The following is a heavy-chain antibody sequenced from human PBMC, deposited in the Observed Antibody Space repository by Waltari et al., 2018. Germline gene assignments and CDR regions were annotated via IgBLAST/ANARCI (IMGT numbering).Heavy chain of an antibody. CDR3: ARERRGYYAEY. Sequence: QVQLAESGGGVVQPGGSLRLSCAASGFTFSAYAMHWVRQAPGKGLEWVTLITDDGSNKYYADSVKGRFTISRDDSKNTLHLQMNSLRDEDTAIYYCARERRGYYAEYWGQGTLVTVSS. CDR1: GFTFSAYA. CDR2: ITDDGSNK. J-gene: IGHJ4*02. V-gene: IGHV3-30*02.